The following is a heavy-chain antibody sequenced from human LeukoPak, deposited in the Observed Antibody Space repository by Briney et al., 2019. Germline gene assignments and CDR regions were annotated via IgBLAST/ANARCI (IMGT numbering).Heavy chain of an antibody. CDR3: AREGPELDYFDY. J-gene: IGHJ4*02. D-gene: IGHD6-13*01. V-gene: IGHV3-11*06. Sequence: KPGGSLRLSCAASGFTFSDYYMSWIRQAPGKGLEWVSYISSSSSYIYYADSVKGRFTISRDNAKNSLYLQMNSLRAEDTAVYYCAREGPELDYFDYWGQGTLVTVSS. CDR2: ISSSSSYI. CDR1: GFTFSDYY.